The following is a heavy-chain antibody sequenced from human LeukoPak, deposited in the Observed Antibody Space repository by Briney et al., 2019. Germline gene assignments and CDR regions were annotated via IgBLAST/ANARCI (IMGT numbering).Heavy chain of an antibody. Sequence: SETLSLTCAVYGGSFSGYYWSWIRQPPGKGLEWIGEINHSGSTNYNPSLKSRVTISVDTSKNQFSLKLSSVTAADTAVYYCARPSPHCSGGSCYSGAFDIWGQGTMVTVSS. J-gene: IGHJ3*02. D-gene: IGHD2-15*01. CDR1: GGSFSGYY. V-gene: IGHV4-34*01. CDR3: ARPSPHCSGGSCYSGAFDI. CDR2: INHSGST.